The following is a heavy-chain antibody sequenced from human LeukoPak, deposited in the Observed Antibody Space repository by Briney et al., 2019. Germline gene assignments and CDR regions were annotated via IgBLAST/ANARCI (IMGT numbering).Heavy chain of an antibody. CDR3: ARDLYSSSWVRGKRPNYHYCYMDV. D-gene: IGHD6-13*01. Sequence: GSVKFSCKASGYTFTSYYMHWVRQAPGQGLEWMGIINPSGGSISYAQKFQGRVTMTRDMSTSTVYMELSSLRSEDTAVYYCARDLYSSSWVRGKRPNYHYCYMDVWGKGTTVTVSS. CDR1: GYTFTSYY. CDR2: INPSGGSI. J-gene: IGHJ6*03. V-gene: IGHV1-46*01.